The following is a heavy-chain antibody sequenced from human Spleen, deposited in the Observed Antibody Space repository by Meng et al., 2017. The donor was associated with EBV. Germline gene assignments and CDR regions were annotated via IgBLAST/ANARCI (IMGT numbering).Heavy chain of an antibody. J-gene: IGHJ4*02. CDR1: GFEFSYYY. D-gene: IGHD3-22*01. CDR2: ISGSGAIV. CDR3: AKADYYDSSGYSSY. Sequence: QGYRVGSWGDLVQAGRFLRLSCAASGFEFSYYYMNWIRQAPGKGLEWISYISGSGAIVYYADSVKGRFTISRDNSKNMLYLQMNSLRAEDTAVYYCAKADYYDSSGYSSYWGQGTLVTVSS. V-gene: IGHV3-11*01.